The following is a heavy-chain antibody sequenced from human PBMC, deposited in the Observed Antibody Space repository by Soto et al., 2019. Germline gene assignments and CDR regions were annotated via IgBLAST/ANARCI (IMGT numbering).Heavy chain of an antibody. D-gene: IGHD4-17*01. CDR1: GYTFTSYN. Sequence: QVQLMQSGAEVKKPGASVKVSCKASGYTFTSYNVHWMRQAPGQGLEWMGIIYASSGSTTYAQNFQGRLTVTRDTSTSTVYMELSSLRSDDTAVYYCFMGGFPDYGTEGRYWGQGTLVTVSS. CDR3: FMGGFPDYGTEGRY. CDR2: IYASSGST. J-gene: IGHJ4*02. V-gene: IGHV1-46*01.